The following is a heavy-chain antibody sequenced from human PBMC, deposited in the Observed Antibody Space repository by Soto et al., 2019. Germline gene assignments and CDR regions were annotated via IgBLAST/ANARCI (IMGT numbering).Heavy chain of an antibody. CDR2: VKEDGSEL. D-gene: IGHD3-16*01. J-gene: IGHJ4*02. V-gene: IGHV3-7*01. CDR3: ARDIGFDYVN. Sequence: GGSLRLSCAVSGFKVMSYWMTWVRQAPGKGLEWVASVKEDGSELYYLHSVRGRFSISRDSAGNALHLTMNYLSAEDTGVYFCARDIGFDYVNWGQGIPVTVSS. CDR1: GFKVMSYW.